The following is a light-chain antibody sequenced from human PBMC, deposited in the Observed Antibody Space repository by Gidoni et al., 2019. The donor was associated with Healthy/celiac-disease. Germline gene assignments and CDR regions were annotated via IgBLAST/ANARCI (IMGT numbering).Light chain of an antibody. J-gene: IGKJ1*01. V-gene: IGKV3-11*01. CDR3: QQRSNWPPSWT. CDR2: DAS. CDR1: PSVSSS. Sequence: EIVLTQSPATLSSSPGERATLSCRAGPSVSSSLAWYQQNPGQAPRLLIYDASNRATSIPARFSGSGSGTDFTLTISSLVPADFAVSYCQQRSNWPPSWTFGQGTKVEIK.